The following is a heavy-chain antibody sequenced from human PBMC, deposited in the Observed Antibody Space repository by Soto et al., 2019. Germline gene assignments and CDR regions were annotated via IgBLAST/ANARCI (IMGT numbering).Heavy chain of an antibody. CDR2: INSDGSST. V-gene: IGHV3-74*01. Sequence: PGGSLRLSCAAFGFTFSSYWMHWVRQAPGKGLVWVSRINSDGSSTSYADSVKGRFTISRDNSKDMLFLQMSSLRVDDTAVYYCAKDRDPDGIWTFDSWGQGTLVTVSS. CDR1: GFTFSSYW. J-gene: IGHJ5*01. D-gene: IGHD3-9*01. CDR3: AKDRDPDGIWTFDS.